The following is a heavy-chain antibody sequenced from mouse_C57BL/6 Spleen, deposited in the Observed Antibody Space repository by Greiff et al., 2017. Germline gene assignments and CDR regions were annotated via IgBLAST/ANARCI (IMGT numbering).Heavy chain of an antibody. CDR3: TRHLLWYLYAMDY. D-gene: IGHD2-1*01. J-gene: IGHJ4*01. Sequence: QVQLQQSGAELVRPGASVTLSCKASGYTFTDYEMHWVKQTPVHGLEWIGAIDPETGGTAYNQKFKGKAILTADKSSSTAYMELRSLTSEDSAVYYCTRHLLWYLYAMDYWGKGTSVTVSS. V-gene: IGHV1-15*01. CDR1: GYTFTDYE. CDR2: IDPETGGT.